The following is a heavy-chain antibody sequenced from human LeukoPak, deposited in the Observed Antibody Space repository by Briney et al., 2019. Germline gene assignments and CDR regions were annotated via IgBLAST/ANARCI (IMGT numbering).Heavy chain of an antibody. Sequence: SETLSLTCAVYGGSFSGYYWSWIRQPPGKGLEWIGEINHSGSTNYNPSLKSRVTISVDTSKNQFSLKLSSVTAADTAVYYCARHRRAYYYGSGSYGYFDYWGQGTLVTVSS. D-gene: IGHD3-10*01. CDR2: INHSGST. J-gene: IGHJ4*02. V-gene: IGHV4-34*01. CDR3: ARHRRAYYYGSGSYGYFDY. CDR1: GGSFSGYY.